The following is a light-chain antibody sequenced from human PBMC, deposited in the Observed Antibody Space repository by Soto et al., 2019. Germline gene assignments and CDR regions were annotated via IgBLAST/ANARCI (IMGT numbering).Light chain of an antibody. CDR2: GVS. Sequence: QSALTQPASVSGSPGQSITISCTGTSSDVGGYDYVSWYQQHPGKAPKLMIYGVSNRPSGVSNRFSGSKSGNTASLTISGLQAEDEADYSCSSYTNSITHVFGGGTKVTVL. CDR3: SSYTNSITHV. J-gene: IGLJ3*02. CDR1: SSDVGGYDY. V-gene: IGLV2-14*03.